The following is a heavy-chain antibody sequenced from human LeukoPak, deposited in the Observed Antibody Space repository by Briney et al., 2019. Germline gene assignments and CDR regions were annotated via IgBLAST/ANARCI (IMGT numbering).Heavy chain of an antibody. CDR3: AKDLNWGGR. Sequence: GGSLRLSCEGSGFTFSNYWMGWVRQAPGKGLQWVANVKTDGSEKYYVDSVKGRFTFSRDNAKNTLYLQINSLRAEDTAVYYCAKDLNWGGRWGQGTLVTVSS. D-gene: IGHD7-27*01. V-gene: IGHV3-7*03. CDR1: GFTFSNYW. CDR2: VKTDGSEK. J-gene: IGHJ4*02.